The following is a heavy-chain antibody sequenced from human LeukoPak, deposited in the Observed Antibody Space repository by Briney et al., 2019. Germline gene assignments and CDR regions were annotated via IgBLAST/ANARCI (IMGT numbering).Heavy chain of an antibody. CDR2: ISYDGSSS. Sequence: GRSLRLSCAASGFTFSSHAMHWVRQAPGKGLEWVAVISYDGSSSYYADSVKGRFTISRDNSKNTLYLQMNSLRAEDTAVYYCARSSSNAFDIWGQGTMVTVSS. D-gene: IGHD2-2*01. CDR1: GFTFSSHA. J-gene: IGHJ3*02. V-gene: IGHV3-30*01. CDR3: ARSSSNAFDI.